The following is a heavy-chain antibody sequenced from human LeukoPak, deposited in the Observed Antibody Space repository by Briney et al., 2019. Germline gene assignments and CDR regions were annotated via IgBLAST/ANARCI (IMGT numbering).Heavy chain of an antibody. V-gene: IGHV3-7*01. J-gene: IGHJ3*02. CDR1: GFTFSSYW. CDR2: IKQDGSEK. Sequence: PGGSLRLSCAASGFTFSSYWMSWVRQAPGKGLEWVANIKQDGSEKYYVDSVKGRFTISRDNAKNSLYLQMNSLRAEDTAVYYCARDLRSWRWLSDEMDAFDIWGQGTMVTVSS. D-gene: IGHD3-9*01. CDR3: ARDLRSWRWLSDEMDAFDI.